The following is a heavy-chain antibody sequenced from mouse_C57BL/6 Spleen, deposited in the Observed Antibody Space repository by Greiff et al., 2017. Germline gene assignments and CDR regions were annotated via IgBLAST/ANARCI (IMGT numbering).Heavy chain of an antibody. D-gene: IGHD1-1*01. CDR3: ARGATGVPYYFDY. J-gene: IGHJ2*01. V-gene: IGHV1-69*01. CDR2: IDPSDSYT. Sequence: QVQLQQPGAELVMPGASVKLSCKASGYTFTSYWMHWVKQRPGQGLEWIGEIDPSDSYTNYNQKFKGKSTLTVDKSSSTAYMQLSSLTSEDSAVYYGARGATGVPYYFDYWGQGTTLTVSS. CDR1: GYTFTSYW.